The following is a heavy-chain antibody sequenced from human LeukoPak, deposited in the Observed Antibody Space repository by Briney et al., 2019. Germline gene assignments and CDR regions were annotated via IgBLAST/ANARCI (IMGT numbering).Heavy chain of an antibody. CDR1: GYTITSYY. CDR2: INPSGGST. V-gene: IGHV1-46*03. J-gene: IGHJ4*02. CDR3: ARDEIYYGSGSFPYFDY. Sequence: ASVKVSCTPSGYTITSYYMHWVRQAPGQGLGWLGIINPSGGSTSYAQKFQGRVTMTRDTSTSTVYMELSSLRSEDTAVYYCARDEIYYGSGSFPYFDYWGQGTLVTVSS. D-gene: IGHD3-10*01.